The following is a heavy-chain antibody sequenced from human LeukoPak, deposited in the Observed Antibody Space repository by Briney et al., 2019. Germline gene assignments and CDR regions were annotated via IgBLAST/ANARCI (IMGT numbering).Heavy chain of an antibody. CDR2: FDLEDGET. D-gene: IGHD3-16*02. V-gene: IGHV1-24*01. CDR3: ATDREHYDYVWGSYRRSYYFDY. J-gene: IGHJ4*02. CDR1: GYTLTELF. Sequence: ASVKVSRKVSGYTLTELFMHWVRQAPGKGGEWMGGFDLEDGETIYAQKLQGRVTITEDTSTDPAYMELSSLRSEDTAVYYCATDREHYDYVWGSYRRSYYFDYWGQGTLVTVSS.